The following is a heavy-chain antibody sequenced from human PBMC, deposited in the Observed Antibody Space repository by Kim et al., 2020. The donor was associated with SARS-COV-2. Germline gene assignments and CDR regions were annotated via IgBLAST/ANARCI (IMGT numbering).Heavy chain of an antibody. J-gene: IGHJ4*02. D-gene: IGHD1-26*01. CDR3: ARSVSGSYFGYDY. V-gene: IGHV3-30*03. Sequence: GGSLRLSCAASGFTFNTYGMHWVRQAPGKGLEWVAVISYDGSHKYYVDSVKGRFTISRDNSKNTLYLQMNSLRIEDTAVYYCARSVSGSYFGYDYWGQGSLVTVSS. CDR2: ISYDGSHK. CDR1: GFTFNTYG.